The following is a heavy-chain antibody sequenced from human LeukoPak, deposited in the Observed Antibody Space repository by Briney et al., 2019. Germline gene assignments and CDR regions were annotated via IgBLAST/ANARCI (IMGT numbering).Heavy chain of an antibody. CDR3: ARDNPIQLWLGPYYYYMDV. D-gene: IGHD5-18*01. Sequence: PSETLSLTCTVSGGSISSYYWSWIRQPAWKGLEWIGRIYTSGSTNYNPSLKSRVTMSVDTSKNQFSLKLSSVTAADTAVYYCARDNPIQLWLGPYYYYMDVWGKGTTVTVSS. J-gene: IGHJ6*03. CDR2: IYTSGST. CDR1: GGSISSYY. V-gene: IGHV4-4*07.